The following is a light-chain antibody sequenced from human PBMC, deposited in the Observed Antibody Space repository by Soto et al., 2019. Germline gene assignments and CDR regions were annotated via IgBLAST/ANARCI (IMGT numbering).Light chain of an antibody. CDR2: EVT. J-gene: IGLJ2*01. CDR1: STDVGFYNY. Sequence: QSALTQPASVSGSPGQSITISCTGTSTDVGFYNYVSWYQQHPGKAPKLLISEVTNRPSGVSSRFSGSKSGNSASLTISGLQADDEADYYCSSFTTYTAVVFGGGTKVTAL. CDR3: SSFTTYTAVV. V-gene: IGLV2-14*01.